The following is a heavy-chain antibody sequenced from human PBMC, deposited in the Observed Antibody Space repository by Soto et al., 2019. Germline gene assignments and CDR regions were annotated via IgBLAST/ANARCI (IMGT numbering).Heavy chain of an antibody. V-gene: IGHV3-30*18. Sequence: XGSLRLSCAASGFTFSSYGMHWVRQAPGKGLEWVAVISYDGSNKYYADSVKGRFTISRDNSKNTLYLQMNSLRAEDTAVYYCAKDREFNTLAGAYYFDYWGQGTLVTVSS. J-gene: IGHJ4*02. CDR3: AKDREFNTLAGAYYFDY. CDR1: GFTFSSYG. CDR2: ISYDGSNK. D-gene: IGHD6-19*01.